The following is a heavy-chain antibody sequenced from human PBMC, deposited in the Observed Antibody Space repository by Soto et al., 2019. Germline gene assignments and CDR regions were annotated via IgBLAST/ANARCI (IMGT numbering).Heavy chain of an antibody. CDR2: IYYSGST. CDR1: GGSISSYY. J-gene: IGHJ5*02. Sequence: PSETLSLTCTVSGGSISSYYWSWIRQPPGKGLEWIGYIYYSGSTNYNPSLKSRVTISVDTSKNQFSLNLSSVTAADTAMYYCARAGVATIYTGNNWFDPWGQGTLVTVSS. CDR3: ARAGVATIYTGNNWFDP. D-gene: IGHD5-12*01. V-gene: IGHV4-59*08.